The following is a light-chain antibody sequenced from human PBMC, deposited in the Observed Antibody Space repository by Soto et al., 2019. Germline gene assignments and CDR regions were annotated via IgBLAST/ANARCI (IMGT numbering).Light chain of an antibody. J-gene: IGKJ4*01. Sequence: EIVLTQSPGTLSLSPGERATLSCRASQSVSSSYLAWYQQKPGQAPRLLIYGSSSRATGIPDMFSGSGSGTAFTLTISRLEPDDFAVYYCQQYGSSPRTFGGGTKVEIK. CDR1: QSVSSSY. V-gene: IGKV3-20*01. CDR2: GSS. CDR3: QQYGSSPRT.